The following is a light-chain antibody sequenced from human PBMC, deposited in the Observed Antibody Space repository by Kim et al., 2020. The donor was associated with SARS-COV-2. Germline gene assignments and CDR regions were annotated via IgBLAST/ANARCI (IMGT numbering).Light chain of an antibody. Sequence: QRVTISCTGSISNIGEVYGVHWYQQLPGTAPKLLIFGNTNRPSGVPDRFSGSKSGTSASLTIAGLQAEDEADYYCQSFDSSLRGRVFGGGTQLTVL. CDR2: GNT. J-gene: IGLJ3*02. V-gene: IGLV1-40*01. CDR3: QSFDSSLRGRV. CDR1: ISNIGEVYG.